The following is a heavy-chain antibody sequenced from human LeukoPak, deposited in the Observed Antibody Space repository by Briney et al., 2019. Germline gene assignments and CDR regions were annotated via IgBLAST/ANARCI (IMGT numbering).Heavy chain of an antibody. CDR1: GGSISSGSYY. V-gene: IGHV4-61*02. CDR2: IYTSGSI. CDR3: AGDIGWIDY. Sequence: SQTLSLTCTVSGGSISSGSYYWSWIRQPAGKGLEWIGRIYTSGSINYNPSLNSRVTISGDMSKNQFSLKLSSVTAADTAVYYCAGDIGWIDYWGQGTLVTVSS. J-gene: IGHJ4*02. D-gene: IGHD6-19*01.